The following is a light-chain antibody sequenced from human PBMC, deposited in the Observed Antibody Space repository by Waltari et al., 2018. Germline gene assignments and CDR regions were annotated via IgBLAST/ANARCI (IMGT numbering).Light chain of an antibody. CDR3: QQANSFPPT. V-gene: IGKV1-12*01. CDR1: RGISNW. Sequence: DIQMTQSPTSVSASVGARVTITCRASRGISNWLAWYKQKSGQAPKLLIDAASNLQSGVPSRFSGSGAATDCTLTINSLQPEDFATYYCQQANSFPPTFGQGTKVEIK. J-gene: IGKJ2*01. CDR2: AAS.